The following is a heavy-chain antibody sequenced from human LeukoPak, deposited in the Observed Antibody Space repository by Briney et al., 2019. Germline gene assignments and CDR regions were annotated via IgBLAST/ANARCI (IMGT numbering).Heavy chain of an antibody. Sequence: GGSLRLSCAASGFTFNTYAMTWVRQAPGKGLEWVSSITGTGDGTSAADSVKGRFSISRDNSKNTLYLQMNSLRVEDTAVYYCAKAGLVRGGALDSWGQGTLVTVSS. J-gene: IGHJ4*02. CDR1: GFTFNTYA. CDR3: AKAGLVRGGALDS. D-gene: IGHD4/OR15-4a*01. CDR2: ITGTGDGT. V-gene: IGHV3-23*01.